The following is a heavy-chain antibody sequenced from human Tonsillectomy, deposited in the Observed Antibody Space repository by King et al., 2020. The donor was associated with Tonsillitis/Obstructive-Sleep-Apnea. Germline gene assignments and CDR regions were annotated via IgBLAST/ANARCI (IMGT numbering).Heavy chain of an antibody. CDR3: ARGATRFDY. CDR2: TNHRGSV. V-gene: IGHV4-34*01. Sequence: VQLPQWGAGLLKPSETLSLTCDVSGASFSGYYWSWIRQPPGKGLEWIGETNHRGSVNYNPSLTSQVIISVDTSKSQVFLNLSSVTAADTAVYYCARGATRFDYWGPGILVTVSS. CDR1: GASFSGYY. J-gene: IGHJ4*02.